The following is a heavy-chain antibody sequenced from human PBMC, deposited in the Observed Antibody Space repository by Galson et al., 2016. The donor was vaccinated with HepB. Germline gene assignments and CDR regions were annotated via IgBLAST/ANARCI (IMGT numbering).Heavy chain of an antibody. CDR2: VVGAGDRA. CDR1: GFTFSSYA. CDR3: ARGSRSGQREPPF. Sequence: SLRLSCAASGFTFSSYAMSWVRQAPGKGLEWVSGVVGAGDRAYYADSVKGRFTASRDNPKNTLYLQMNSLRAEDTAVYYCARGSRSGQREPPFWDRGTLVTVSS. V-gene: IGHV3-23*01. D-gene: IGHD2-15*01. J-gene: IGHJ4*02.